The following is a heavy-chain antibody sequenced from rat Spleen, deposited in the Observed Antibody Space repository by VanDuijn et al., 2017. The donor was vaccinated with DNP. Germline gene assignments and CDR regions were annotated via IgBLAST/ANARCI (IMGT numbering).Heavy chain of an antibody. J-gene: IGHJ2*01. CDR1: GFSLTTNN. CDR3: ARGGYNTDYSFDY. CDR2: MWTGGGT. Sequence: QVQLKESGPGLLQPSQTLSLTCTVSGFSLTTNNVHWVRQPPGKGLEWLGVMWTGGGTAYNLALTSRLSISRDTSKSQVFLKMDSLQTEDIATYYCARGGYNTDYSFDYWGQGVMVTVSS. V-gene: IGHV2-30*01. D-gene: IGHD1-6*01.